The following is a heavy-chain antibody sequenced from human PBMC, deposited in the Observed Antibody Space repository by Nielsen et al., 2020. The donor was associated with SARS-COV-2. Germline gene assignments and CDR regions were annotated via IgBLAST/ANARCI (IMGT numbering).Heavy chain of an antibody. V-gene: IGHV3-23*01. Sequence: WIRQPPGKGLDWVSTLSGYGGSTYFADSVKGRFTISRDNSKNTLYLQMNSLRAEDTAVYYCARDQQYYDILTGYYKSDYFDYWGQGTLVTVSS. CDR3: ARDQQYYDILTGYYKSDYFDY. J-gene: IGHJ4*02. D-gene: IGHD3-9*01. CDR2: LSGYGGST.